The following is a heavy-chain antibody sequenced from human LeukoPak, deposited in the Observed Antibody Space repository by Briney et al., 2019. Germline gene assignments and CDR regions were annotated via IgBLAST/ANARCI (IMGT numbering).Heavy chain of an antibody. CDR3: ANIVGTVMGAVFCI. J-gene: IGHJ3*02. CDR2: NYYSGSN. CDR1: GGSVTSGDHY. Sequence: SETLSLTCTVSGGSVTSGDHYWSWIRQHPGKGLEWIVYNYYSGSNYYNPSLKSRVTISVDKSNNQFSLKLTSVSAADTAVYYCANIVGTVMGAVFCIWGQGTMVTVSS. V-gene: IGHV4-31*03. D-gene: IGHD5-18*01.